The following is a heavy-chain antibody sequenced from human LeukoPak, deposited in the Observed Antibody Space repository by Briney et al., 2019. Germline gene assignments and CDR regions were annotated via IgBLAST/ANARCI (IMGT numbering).Heavy chain of an antibody. CDR1: GFTFSSYS. J-gene: IGHJ4*02. Sequence: NSGGSLRLSCAASGFTFSSYSMNWVRQAPGKGLEWVSPISSSSSYIYYADSVKGRFTTSRDNAKNSVYLQMNSLRDEDTAVYYCARDYGGHGEYFDYWGQGTLVTFSS. D-gene: IGHD4-23*01. V-gene: IGHV3-21*01. CDR3: ARDYGGHGEYFDY. CDR2: ISSSSSYI.